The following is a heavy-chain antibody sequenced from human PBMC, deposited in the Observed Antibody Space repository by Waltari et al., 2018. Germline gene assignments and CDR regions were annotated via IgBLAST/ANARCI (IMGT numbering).Heavy chain of an antibody. V-gene: IGHV4-4*07. J-gene: IGHJ6*03. CDR1: GGSISSYY. CDR2: IYTSGST. D-gene: IGHD3-22*01. Sequence: QVQLQESGPGLVKPSATLSLTCTVSGGSISSYYWSWIRQPAGKGLEWIGRIYTSGSTNYNPSLKSRVTMSVDTSKNQFSLKLSSVTAADTAVYYCAREVRYYDSSGYSYYYYYYMDVWGKGTTVTVSS. CDR3: AREVRYYDSSGYSYYYYYYMDV.